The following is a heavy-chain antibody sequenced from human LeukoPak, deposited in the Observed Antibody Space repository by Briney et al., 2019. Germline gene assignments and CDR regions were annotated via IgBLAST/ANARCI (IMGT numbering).Heavy chain of an antibody. J-gene: IGHJ4*02. CDR3: ARYYYDSSGYYSFDY. V-gene: IGHV3-48*01. CDR1: GFTFSSYR. Sequence: HSGGSLRLSCAASGFTFSSYRMNWVRQAPGKGLEWVSYISSSSSTIYYADSVKGRFTISRDNAKNSLYLQMNSLRAEDTAVYYCARYYYDSSGYYSFDYWGQGTLVTVSS. CDR2: ISSSSSTI. D-gene: IGHD3-22*01.